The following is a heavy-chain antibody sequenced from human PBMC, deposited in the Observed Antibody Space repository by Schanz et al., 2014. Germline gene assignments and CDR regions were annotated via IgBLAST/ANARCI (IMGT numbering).Heavy chain of an antibody. CDR1: GFTFSSYG. J-gene: IGHJ4*02. Sequence: QVQLVESGGGVVQPGRSLRLSCAASGFTFSSYGLHWVRQAPGKGLEWVAFIWYDGSNKYYADSVEGRFTISRDNSRNTLYLQMNSLRTEDTAVYYCASPSGYSDYGTYFDYWGQGTLVTVSS. D-gene: IGHD5-12*01. V-gene: IGHV3-33*01. CDR2: IWYDGSNK. CDR3: ASPSGYSDYGTYFDY.